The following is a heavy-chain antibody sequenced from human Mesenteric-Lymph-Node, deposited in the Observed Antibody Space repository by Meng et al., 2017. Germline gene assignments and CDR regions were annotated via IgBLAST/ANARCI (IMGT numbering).Heavy chain of an antibody. V-gene: IGHV3-30*04. D-gene: IGHD6-19*01. Sequence: QGRLVEAGGGGVQPWRSLRLSCAASGFTFSSYAMHWVRQAPGKGLEWVAVISYDGSNKYYADSVKGRFTISRDNSKNTLYLQMNSLRAEDTAVYYCARGDQWLYHWYFDLWGRGTLVTVSS. CDR3: ARGDQWLYHWYFDL. CDR2: ISYDGSNK. J-gene: IGHJ2*01. CDR1: GFTFSSYA.